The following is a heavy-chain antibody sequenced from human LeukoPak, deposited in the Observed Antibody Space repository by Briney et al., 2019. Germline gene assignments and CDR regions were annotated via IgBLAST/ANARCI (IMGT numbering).Heavy chain of an antibody. CDR2: MNPNSSNT. CDR1: GDSFTIND. J-gene: IGHJ3*02. D-gene: IGHD1-7*01. V-gene: IGHV1-8*01. Sequence: GASVKVSCKASGDSFTINDINWVRQATGQGLEWMGGMNPNSSNTGYAQKFHGRVTMTSNTPISTAYMELTDLRSEDTAVYYCARVTATGTWTFDIWGQGTTVTVSS. CDR3: ARVTATGTWTFDI.